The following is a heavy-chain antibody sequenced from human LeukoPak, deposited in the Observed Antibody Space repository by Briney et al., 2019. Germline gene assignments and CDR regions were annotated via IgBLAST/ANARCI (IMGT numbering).Heavy chain of an antibody. Sequence: GGSLRLSCAASGFTITTYSMNWVRQAPGKGLEWVSYSSSRSSTIYYADSVKGRFTISRDNAKNSLYLQMNSLRAEDTAVYYCARDRTMVRGVPCDYWGQGTLVTVSS. V-gene: IGHV3-48*04. CDR1: GFTITTYS. CDR2: SSSRSSTI. J-gene: IGHJ4*02. D-gene: IGHD3-10*01. CDR3: ARDRTMVRGVPCDY.